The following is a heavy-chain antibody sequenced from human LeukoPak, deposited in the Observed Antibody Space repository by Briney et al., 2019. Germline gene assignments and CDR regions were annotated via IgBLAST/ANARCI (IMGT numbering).Heavy chain of an antibody. D-gene: IGHD6-19*01. V-gene: IGHV1-46*01. CDR1: GYTFTSYY. Sequence: ASVKVSCKASGYTFTSYYMHWVRQAPGQGLEWMGIINPSGGSTSYAQKFQGRVTMTRDTSTSTVYMELSSLRSEDTAVYYCAGDFYGSGWGGGFDYWGQGTLVTVSS. CDR2: INPSGGST. CDR3: AGDFYGSGWGGGFDY. J-gene: IGHJ4*02.